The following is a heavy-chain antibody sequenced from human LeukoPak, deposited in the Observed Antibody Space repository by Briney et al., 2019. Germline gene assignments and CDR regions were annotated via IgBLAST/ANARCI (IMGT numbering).Heavy chain of an antibody. CDR1: GGSISSYY. V-gene: IGHV4-59*01. D-gene: IGHD5-24*01. CDR3: ARGDGYDLFDY. J-gene: IGHJ4*02. Sequence: PSETLSLTCTVSGGSISSYYWSWIRQPPGKGLEWIGYIYYSGSTNYNPSLKSRVTISVDTSKNQFSLKLSSLTAADTAVFYRARGDGYDLFDYWGQGTLVTVSS. CDR2: IYYSGST.